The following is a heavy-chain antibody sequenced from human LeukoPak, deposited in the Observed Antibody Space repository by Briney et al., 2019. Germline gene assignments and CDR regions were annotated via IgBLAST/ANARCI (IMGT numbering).Heavy chain of an antibody. CDR3: AREHGDGTDWFDP. CDR1: GYSISSGYY. J-gene: IGHJ5*02. D-gene: IGHD1-7*01. Sequence: PSETLSLTCAVSGYSISSGYYWGWIRQPPGKGLEWIGSIYHSGSTYYNPSLKSRVTISVDTSKNQFSLKLSSVTAADTAVYYCAREHGDGTDWFDPWGQGTLVTVSP. CDR2: IYHSGST. V-gene: IGHV4-38-2*02.